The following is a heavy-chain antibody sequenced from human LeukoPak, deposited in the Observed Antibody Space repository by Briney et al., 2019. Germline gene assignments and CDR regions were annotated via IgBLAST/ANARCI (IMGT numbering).Heavy chain of an antibody. CDR3: TRVGYIDEGIDY. V-gene: IGHV3-7*04. J-gene: IGHJ4*02. CDR2: IKQDGSKK. Sequence: GGSPRLSCVASGFPFSSYWMTWVRQAPGKGLEWVANIKQDGSKKSYVDSVKGRFSISRDNAKNSLYLQMNSLRAEDTAIYYCTRVGYIDEGIDYWGQGTLVTVSS. CDR1: GFPFSSYW. D-gene: IGHD5-24*01.